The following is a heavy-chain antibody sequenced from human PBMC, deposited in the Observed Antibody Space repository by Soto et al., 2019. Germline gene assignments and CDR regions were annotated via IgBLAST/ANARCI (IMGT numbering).Heavy chain of an antibody. CDR3: ARSGHLFDY. V-gene: IGHV4-34*01. Sequence: QVQLQQWGAGLLKPSETLSLTCAVYGGSFNDYYWSWIRQPPGKGLEWIGEINHTGHTNYNPSLKRRVTISVDPSKNQFSLKLSSVTAADTAVYYCARSGHLFDYWGQGILVTVSS. CDR1: GGSFNDYY. CDR2: INHTGHT. J-gene: IGHJ4*02. D-gene: IGHD3-10*01.